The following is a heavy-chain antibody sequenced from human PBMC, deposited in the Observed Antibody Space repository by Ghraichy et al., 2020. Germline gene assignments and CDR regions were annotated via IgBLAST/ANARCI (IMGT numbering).Heavy chain of an antibody. V-gene: IGHV1-69*04. J-gene: IGHJ6*02. CDR3: AREVVVVPAATRYGMDV. CDR1: GGTFSSYA. CDR2: IIPILGIA. D-gene: IGHD2-2*01. Sequence: SVKVSCKASGGTFSSYAISWVRQAPGQGLEWMGRIIPILGIANYAQKFQGRVTITADKSTSTAYMELSSLRSEDTAVYYCAREVVVVPAATRYGMDVWGQGTTVTVSS.